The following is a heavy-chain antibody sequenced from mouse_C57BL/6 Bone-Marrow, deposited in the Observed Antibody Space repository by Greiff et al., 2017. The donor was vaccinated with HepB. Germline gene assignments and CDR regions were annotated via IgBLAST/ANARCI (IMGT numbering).Heavy chain of an antibody. CDR3: ARDRGYYYGSSPYWYFDV. CDR2: IYPRDGST. V-gene: IGHV1-85*01. J-gene: IGHJ1*03. D-gene: IGHD1-1*01. Sequence: VQLVESGPELVKPGASVKLSCKASGYTFTSYDINWVKQRPGQGLEWIGWIYPRDGSTKYNENFKGKATFTVDISSSTAYMELHSLTSEDSAVYFCARDRGYYYGSSPYWYFDVWGTGTTVTVSS. CDR1: GYTFTSYD.